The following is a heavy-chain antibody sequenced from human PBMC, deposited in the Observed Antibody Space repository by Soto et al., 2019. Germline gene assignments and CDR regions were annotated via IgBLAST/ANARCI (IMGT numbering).Heavy chain of an antibody. Sequence: VGSLRLSAAASGFTISNNYMSWVRQARGQGLEWVSVIYSGGSTYYADSVKGRFTISRDSSKNTLYLQMNSLRAEDTAVYYCARGGYDTGRNPQFAFDYWGQVTLVTSPQ. J-gene: IGHJ4*02. D-gene: IGHD3-22*01. CDR2: IYSGGST. V-gene: IGHV3-53*01. CDR1: GFTISNNY. CDR3: ARGGYDTGRNPQFAFDY.